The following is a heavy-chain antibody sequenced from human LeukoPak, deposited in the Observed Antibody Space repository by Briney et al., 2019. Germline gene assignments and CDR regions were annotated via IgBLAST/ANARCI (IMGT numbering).Heavy chain of an antibody. D-gene: IGHD3-9*01. CDR2: ISGSGGST. CDR1: GFTFTNYA. Sequence: GGSLRLSCAASGFTFTNYAMNWVRQAPGKGLEWVSSISGSGGSTYYADSVKGRFTISRDNSKNTPYLQMNSLRAEDTAIYYCAKDAEGLRYFDWTAFDYWGQGTLVTVSS. CDR3: AKDAEGLRYFDWTAFDY. J-gene: IGHJ4*02. V-gene: IGHV3-23*01.